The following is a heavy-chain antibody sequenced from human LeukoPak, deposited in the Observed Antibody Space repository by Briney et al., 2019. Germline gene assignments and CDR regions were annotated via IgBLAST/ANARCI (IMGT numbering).Heavy chain of an antibody. D-gene: IGHD3-10*01. Sequence: GASVKVSCKASGYTFTTYAMHWVRQAPGPSLEWMGWINAGNGNTKYSQKFQGRVTITRDTSASTAYMQLSSLRSEDTGMYYCARDWHGVGDGDFDYWGQGTLVSVSS. J-gene: IGHJ4*02. CDR2: INAGNGNT. CDR1: GYTFTTYA. CDR3: ARDWHGVGDGDFDY. V-gene: IGHV1-3*01.